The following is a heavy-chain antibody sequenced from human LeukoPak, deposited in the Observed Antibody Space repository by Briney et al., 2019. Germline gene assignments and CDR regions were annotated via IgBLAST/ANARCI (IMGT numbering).Heavy chain of an antibody. D-gene: IGHD3-10*01. CDR3: ARGLGGHWFDP. Sequence: GGSLRLSCAASGFTFSSYDMYWVRQTTGKGLEWVSGISTSGDTYYPGSVKGRFTILRENAKNSLYLQMNSLRAGDTAVYYCARGLGGHWFDPWGQGTLVTVSS. CDR2: ISTSGDT. V-gene: IGHV3-13*04. J-gene: IGHJ5*02. CDR1: GFTFSSYD.